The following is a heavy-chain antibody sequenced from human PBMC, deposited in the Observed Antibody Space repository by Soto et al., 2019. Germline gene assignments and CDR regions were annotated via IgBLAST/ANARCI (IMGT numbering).Heavy chain of an antibody. V-gene: IGHV5-10-1*01. CDR3: ARRIAAAGGYYYYAFDV. CDR1: GYNFDTYW. CDR2: IDPIDSKT. D-gene: IGHD6-13*01. Sequence: PGESLKISCKGSGYNFDTYWINWVRQTPGKGLEWMGRIDPIDSKTKYSPSLEGHITISVDKPISTTYLQWSSLKASDTAIYYCARRIAAAGGYYYYAFDVWGQGTAVTVSS. J-gene: IGHJ6*02.